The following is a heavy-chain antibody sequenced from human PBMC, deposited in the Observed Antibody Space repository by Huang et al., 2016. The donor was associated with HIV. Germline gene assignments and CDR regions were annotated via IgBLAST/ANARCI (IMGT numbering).Heavy chain of an antibody. V-gene: IGHV4-39*02. D-gene: IGHD2-2*03. CDR3: AREVRSVDTDRPDGYYYRGLDV. J-gene: IGHJ6*02. CDR1: GTSMTSSTFY. Sequence: QLRESGPGLVTPSETLSLTCSASGTSMTSSTFYWGWFRQPPGRGLEWIGRVYFLGNTYDHPALRSRVTIAIDTANKQYSMGLTSVTAADTAVYFCAREVRSVDTDRPDGYYYRGLDVWGQGTTVIVSS. CDR2: VYFLGNT.